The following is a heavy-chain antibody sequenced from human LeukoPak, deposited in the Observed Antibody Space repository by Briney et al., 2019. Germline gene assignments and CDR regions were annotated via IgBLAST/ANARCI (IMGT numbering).Heavy chain of an antibody. CDR1: GFTFSSYA. J-gene: IGHJ4*02. D-gene: IGHD3-22*01. CDR3: AKDGSITMIVVVITEFGY. Sequence: GGSLRLSCAASGFTFSSYAMSWVRQAPGKGLEWVSAISGSGGSTYYADSVKGRFTISRDNSKNTLYLQMNSLRAEDTAVYYCAKDGSITMIVVVITEFGYWGQGTLVTVSS. CDR2: ISGSGGST. V-gene: IGHV3-23*01.